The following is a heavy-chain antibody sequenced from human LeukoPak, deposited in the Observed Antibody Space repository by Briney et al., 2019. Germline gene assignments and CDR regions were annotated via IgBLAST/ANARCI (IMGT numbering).Heavy chain of an antibody. V-gene: IGHV1-69*13. CDR3: ARGRYSSGWYDYYYYMDV. D-gene: IGHD6-19*01. J-gene: IGHJ6*03. Sequence: SVKVSCKASGYTFTGYYMHWVRQAPGQGLEWMGGIIPIFGTANYAQKFQGRVTITADESTSTAYMELSSLRSEDTAVYYCARGRYSSGWYDYYYYMDVWGKGTTVTISS. CDR2: IIPIFGTA. CDR1: GYTFTGYY.